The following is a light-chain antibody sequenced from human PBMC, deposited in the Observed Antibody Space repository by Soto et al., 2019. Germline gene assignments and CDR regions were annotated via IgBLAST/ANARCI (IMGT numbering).Light chain of an antibody. Sequence: MFLTPSPGTLSLSRGERDPLSCRASQSVSNNYLAWYQQKPGQAPRLLIYGASNRATGIPDRFSGSGSGTDFTLTISRLEPEDFAVYYCQQDGSSPLTFGGGSKV. J-gene: IGKJ4*01. CDR3: QQDGSSPLT. V-gene: IGKV3-20*01. CDR1: QSVSNNY. CDR2: GAS.